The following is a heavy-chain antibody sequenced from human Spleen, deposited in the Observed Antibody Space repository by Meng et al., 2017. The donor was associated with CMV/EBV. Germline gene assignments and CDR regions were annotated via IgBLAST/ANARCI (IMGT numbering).Heavy chain of an antibody. D-gene: IGHD3-3*01. J-gene: IGHJ6*02. CDR2: ISSSGSIK. V-gene: IGHV3-48*03. Sequence: GGSLRLSCAASGFTFSSYEMNWVRQAPGKGLECVSYISSSGSIKYHADSVKGRFTISRDNAKNSVYLQMNSLRGDDTAVYYCARYLRFAYYGMDVWGQGTTVTVSS. CDR1: GFTFSSYE. CDR3: ARYLRFAYYGMDV.